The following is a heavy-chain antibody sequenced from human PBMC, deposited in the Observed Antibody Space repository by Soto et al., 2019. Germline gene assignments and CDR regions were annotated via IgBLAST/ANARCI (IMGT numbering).Heavy chain of an antibody. D-gene: IGHD5-18*01. CDR3: ARDHPHSYGIYYFDY. J-gene: IGHJ4*02. CDR1: GGSISSSSYY. Sequence: PSETLSLTCTVSGGSISSSSYYWGWIRQPPGKGLEWIGSIYYSGSTSYNPSLKSRVTISVDTSNNQFSLKLSSVTAADTAVYYCARDHPHSYGIYYFDYWGQGTLVTVSS. V-gene: IGHV4-39*07. CDR2: IYYSGST.